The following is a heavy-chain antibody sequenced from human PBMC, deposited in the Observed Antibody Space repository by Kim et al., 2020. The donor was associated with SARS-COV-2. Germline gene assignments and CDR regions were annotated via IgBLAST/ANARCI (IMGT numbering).Heavy chain of an antibody. V-gene: IGHV3-30*18. CDR3: AKLDNIDYYYGIDY. J-gene: IGHJ4*02. D-gene: IGHD3-22*01. CDR1: GFTFSSYG. CDR2: ISYDGSNQ. Sequence: GGSLRLSCAASGFTFSSYGMPWVRQAPGKGLEWVAVISYDGSNQYYADSVKGRFTISRDNSKNTLYLQMNSLRAEDTAVYYCAKLDNIDYYYGIDYWGQGTLVTVSS.